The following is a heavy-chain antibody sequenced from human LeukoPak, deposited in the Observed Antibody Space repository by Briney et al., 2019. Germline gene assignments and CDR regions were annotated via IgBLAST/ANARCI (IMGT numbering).Heavy chain of an antibody. D-gene: IGHD3-10*01. CDR3: ARDSLARTIRPFDY. CDR1: GFTFSSYS. CDR2: ISSSSSYI. V-gene: IGHV3-21*01. Sequence: PGGSLGLSCAASGFTFSSYSMNWVRQAPGKGLEWVSSISSSSSYIYYADSVKGRFTISRDNAKNSLYLQMNSLRAEDTAVYYCARDSLARTIRPFDYWGQGTLVTVSS. J-gene: IGHJ4*02.